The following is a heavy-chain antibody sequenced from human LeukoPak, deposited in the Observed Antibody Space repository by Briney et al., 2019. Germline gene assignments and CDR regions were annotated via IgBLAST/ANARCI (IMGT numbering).Heavy chain of an antibody. CDR1: GYTFTSYG. J-gene: IGHJ3*02. Sequence: ASVKVSCKASGYTFTSYGISWVRQAPGQGLEWMGWISAYNGNTNYAQKLQGRVTMTTDTSTSTAYMELRSLRSDDTAVYFCARSGPFYYGGAFGIWGQGTLVTVSS. D-gene: IGHD3-10*01. V-gene: IGHV1-18*01. CDR2: ISAYNGNT. CDR3: ARSGPFYYGGAFGI.